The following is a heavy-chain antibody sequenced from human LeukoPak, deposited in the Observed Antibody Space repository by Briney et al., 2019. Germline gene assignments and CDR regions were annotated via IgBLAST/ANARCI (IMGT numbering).Heavy chain of an antibody. D-gene: IGHD2-2*01. J-gene: IGHJ4*02. CDR1: GFTFSSYG. CDR3: AKDGTPGYCSSTSCPVPTRKAIDY. Sequence: LGGSLRLSCAASGFTFSSYGMHWVRQAPGKGLEWVAFIRYDGSNKYYADSVKGRSTISRDNSKNTLYLQMNSMRAEDTAVYYCAKDGTPGYCSSTSCPVPTRKAIDYWGQGTLVTVSS. CDR2: IRYDGSNK. V-gene: IGHV3-30*02.